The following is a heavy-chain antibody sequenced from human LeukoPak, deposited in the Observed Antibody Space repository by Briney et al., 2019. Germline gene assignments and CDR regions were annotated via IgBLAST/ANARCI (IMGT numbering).Heavy chain of an antibody. CDR2: IYYSGST. D-gene: IGHD6-13*01. CDR1: GGSISSYY. Sequence: PSETLSLTCTVSGGSISSYYWSWIRQPPGKGLEWIGYIYYSGSTNYNPSLKSRVTISVDTSKNQFSLKLSSVTAADTAVYYCARVDRGSSWWFRDYWGQGTLVTVSS. CDR3: ARVDRGSSWWFRDY. V-gene: IGHV4-59*12. J-gene: IGHJ4*02.